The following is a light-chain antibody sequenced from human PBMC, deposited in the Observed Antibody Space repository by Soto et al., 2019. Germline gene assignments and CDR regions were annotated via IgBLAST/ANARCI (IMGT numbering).Light chain of an antibody. V-gene: IGLV2-14*01. CDR2: DIN. J-gene: IGLJ1*01. CDR1: SSDVGNYIF. CDR3: VSYTPGAAYV. Sequence: QSALTQPASVSGSPGQSITISCTGTSSDVGNYIFVSWYRQHPGKAPKLMIYDINNRPSGVSNRFSGSKSGNTASLTISGRPAQDAAENNSVSYTPGAAYVFGTGTKVTVL.